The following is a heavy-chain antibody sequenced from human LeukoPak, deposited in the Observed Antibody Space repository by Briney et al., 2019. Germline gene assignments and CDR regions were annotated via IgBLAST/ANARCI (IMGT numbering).Heavy chain of an antibody. CDR1: GFSFSTYS. D-gene: IGHD1-20*01. V-gene: IGHV3-48*02. CDR2: ISSSSSTI. J-gene: IGHJ4*02. CDR3: ARACITGTTLTVDY. Sequence: PGGSLRLSCAASGFSFSTYSMNWVRQAPGKGLEWISYISSSSSTIYYADSVKGRFTISRDNAKNSLYLQMNSLRDEDTAVYYCARACITGTTLTVDYWGQGTLVPFPQ.